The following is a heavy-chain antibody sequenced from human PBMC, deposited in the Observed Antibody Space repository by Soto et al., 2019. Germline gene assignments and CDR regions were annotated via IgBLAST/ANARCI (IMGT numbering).Heavy chain of an antibody. J-gene: IGHJ4*02. CDR2: IYYSGST. CDR1: GGSISSSSYY. Sequence: SETLSLTCTVSGGSISSSSYYWGWIRQPPGKGLEWIGSIYYSGSTYYNPSLKSRVPISVDTSKNQFSLKLISVTAADTAVYYCARQMRTYSSSSPFDYWGQGTLVTVSS. V-gene: IGHV4-39*01. D-gene: IGHD6-6*01. CDR3: ARQMRTYSSSSPFDY.